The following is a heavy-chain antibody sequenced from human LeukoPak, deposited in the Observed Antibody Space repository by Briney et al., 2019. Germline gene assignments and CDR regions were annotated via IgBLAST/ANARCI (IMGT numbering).Heavy chain of an antibody. V-gene: IGHV4-31*03. D-gene: IGHD2-2*01. Sequence: SQTLSLTCTVSGGSISSGGYYWSWIRQHPGKGLEWIGYIYYSGSTYYNPSLKSRVTISVDTSKNQFSLKLSSVTAADTAVYYCARDMVVPAASDAFDIWGQGTMVTVSS. CDR2: IYYSGST. CDR3: ARDMVVPAASDAFDI. J-gene: IGHJ3*02. CDR1: GGSISSGGYY.